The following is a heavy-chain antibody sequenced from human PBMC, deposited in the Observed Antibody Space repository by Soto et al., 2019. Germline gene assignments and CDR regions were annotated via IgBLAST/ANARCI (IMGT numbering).Heavy chain of an antibody. D-gene: IGHD3-3*01. CDR1: GGSVSSGSYY. J-gene: IGHJ5*02. V-gene: IGHV4-61*01. Sequence: PSETLSLTCTVSGGSVSSGSYYWSWIRQPPGKGLEWIGYIYYSGSTNYNPSLKSRVTISVDTSKNQFSLKLSSVTAADTAVYYCARARGPLYYDFWSGYQSPYNWFDPWGQGTLVTVSS. CDR2: IYYSGST. CDR3: ARARGPLYYDFWSGYQSPYNWFDP.